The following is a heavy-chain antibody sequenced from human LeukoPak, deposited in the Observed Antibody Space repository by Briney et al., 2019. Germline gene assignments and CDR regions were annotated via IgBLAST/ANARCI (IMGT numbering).Heavy chain of an antibody. J-gene: IGHJ3*02. CDR3: ARADCSGGSCYAFDI. Sequence: SETLSDTCTVSGGSMSSYYWSWIRQPPGKGLEWIGYIYYSGSTNYNPSLKSRVTMSVDTSKNQFSLKLSSVTAADTAVYYCARADCSGGSCYAFDIWGQGTMVTVSS. CDR2: IYYSGST. D-gene: IGHD2-15*01. V-gene: IGHV4-59*01. CDR1: GGSMSSYY.